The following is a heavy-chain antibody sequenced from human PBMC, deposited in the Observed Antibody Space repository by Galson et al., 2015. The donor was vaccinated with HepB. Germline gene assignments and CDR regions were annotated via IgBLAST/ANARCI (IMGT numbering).Heavy chain of an antibody. V-gene: IGHV1-2*02. CDR1: GYTFAGYP. CDR3: ARVEGDGVVLTHYGMAV. D-gene: IGHD3-3*01. CDR2: IKSNGGVS. J-gene: IGHJ6*02. Sequence: SVRVSCKASGYTFAGYPIHWVRQAPGEGLEWLGCIKSNGGVSNYAQKLQGRDTITRDASISTAYLELTRLKSDDTAVYYCARVEGDGVVLTHYGMAVWGQGPTVTVSS.